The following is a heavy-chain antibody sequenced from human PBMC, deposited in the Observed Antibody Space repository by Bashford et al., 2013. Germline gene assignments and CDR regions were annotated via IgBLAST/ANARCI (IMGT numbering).Heavy chain of an antibody. CDR3: ARWYSDSGGFSVPRGY. CDR1: GYTFTSYD. CDR2: MNSKSDKT. Sequence: VASVKVSCKASGYTFTSYDINWVRQATGQGLEWMGWMNSKSDKTGYAQKFQGRVTMTRNTSISTAYMELSSLTSEDTAVYYCARWYSDSGGFSVPRGYWGQGTLVTVSS. V-gene: IGHV1-8*01. J-gene: IGHJ4*02. D-gene: IGHD3-22*01.